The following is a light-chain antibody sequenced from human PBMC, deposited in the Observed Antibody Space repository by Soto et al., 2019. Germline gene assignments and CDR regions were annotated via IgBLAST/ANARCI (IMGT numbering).Light chain of an antibody. J-gene: IGKJ1*01. CDR2: GAF. V-gene: IGKV3-20*01. CDR1: QSVAYTY. CDR3: QHYNSYSEA. Sequence: EIVLTQSPGTLSLSPGERATLSCRASQSVAYTYLAWYQQKPGQAPRLLIHGAFSRATGIPDRFSGSGSGTDFTLTITRLESEDSAPYYCQHYNSYSEAFGQGTKVDIK.